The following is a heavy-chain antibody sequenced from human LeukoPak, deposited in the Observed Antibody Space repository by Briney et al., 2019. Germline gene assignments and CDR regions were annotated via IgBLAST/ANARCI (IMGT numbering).Heavy chain of an antibody. J-gene: IGHJ3*02. Sequence: SETLSLTCTVSGGSIRSYYWSWIRQPPGKGLEWIAYIHYSGSTNYNPSLKSRVTMSVDTSKNQFSLKLSSVTAADTAVYYCARDQTSKGDAFDIWGQGTMVTVSS. CDR1: GGSIRSYY. V-gene: IGHV4-59*01. CDR2: IHYSGST. CDR3: ARDQTSKGDAFDI.